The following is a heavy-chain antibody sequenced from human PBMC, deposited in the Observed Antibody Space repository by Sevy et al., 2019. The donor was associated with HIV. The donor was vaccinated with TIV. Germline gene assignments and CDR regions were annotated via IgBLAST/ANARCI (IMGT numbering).Heavy chain of an antibody. CDR2: LNKDGSQK. Sequence: GGSLRLSCVSSGITFSESLMSWVRLAPGKGLEWVASLNKDGSQKDYVDSVKGRFSISRDNARKTLYLQMNSLRGDDTALYYSARVFSGSAPGFDYWGQGTLVTVSS. D-gene: IGHD6-19*01. J-gene: IGHJ4*02. V-gene: IGHV3-7*01. CDR3: ARVFSGSAPGFDY. CDR1: GITFSESL.